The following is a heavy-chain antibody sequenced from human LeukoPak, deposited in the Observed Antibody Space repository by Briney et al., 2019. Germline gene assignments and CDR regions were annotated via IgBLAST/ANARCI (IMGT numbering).Heavy chain of an antibody. CDR3: ARFIAAPYYFDY. D-gene: IGHD6-13*01. CDR2: ISSSSSYI. Sequence: GGSLRLSCAASGFTFSSYSMNWVRQAPGKGLEWVSFISSSSSYIYYADSVKGRFTIYRDNAKNSLYLQMNSLRAEDTAVYYCARFIAAPYYFDYWGRGTLVTVSS. J-gene: IGHJ4*02. CDR1: GFTFSSYS. V-gene: IGHV3-21*01.